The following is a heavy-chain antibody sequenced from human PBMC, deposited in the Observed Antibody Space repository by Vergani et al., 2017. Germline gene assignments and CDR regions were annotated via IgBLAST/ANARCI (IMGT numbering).Heavy chain of an antibody. Sequence: QVQLEESGVGVVQPGRSLRLSCAGSGFTLSSHAMHWVRQAPGKGLEWVAFIWYDGSKEYYADSVKGRFTISRDNSKNTLYLQMNNLRAADTAVYYCARSGYCAHGVCYMTYYYYMDVWGKGTAVTVSS. CDR3: ARSGYCAHGVCYMTYYYYMDV. V-gene: IGHV3-33*01. CDR2: IWYDGSKE. D-gene: IGHD2-8*01. CDR1: GFTLSSHA. J-gene: IGHJ6*03.